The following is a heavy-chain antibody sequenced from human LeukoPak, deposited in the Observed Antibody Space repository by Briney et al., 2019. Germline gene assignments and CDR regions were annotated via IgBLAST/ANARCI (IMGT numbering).Heavy chain of an antibody. CDR3: ARGVGYYDFWSGYYDFDY. Sequence: ASVKVSCKASGYTFTSYDINWVRQATGQGLEWMGWMNPNSGNTGYAQKFQGRVTMTRNTSISTAYMELSSLRSEDTAVYYCARGVGYYDFWSGYYDFDYWGQGTLVTVSS. CDR2: MNPNSGNT. J-gene: IGHJ4*02. D-gene: IGHD3-3*01. V-gene: IGHV1-8*01. CDR1: GYTFTSYD.